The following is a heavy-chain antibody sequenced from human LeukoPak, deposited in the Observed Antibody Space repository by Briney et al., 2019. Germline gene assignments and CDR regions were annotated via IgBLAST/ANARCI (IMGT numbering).Heavy chain of an antibody. CDR3: ARSNISYGDIDAFDI. D-gene: IGHD4-17*01. CDR1: GGSFSGYY. CDR2: SNHSRST. V-gene: IGHV4-34*01. Sequence: PSETLSLTCAVYGGSFSGYYWSRIREPPGQKVEWGGESNHSRSTNYNPSLKSRVTISVDTSKNQFALKLSSVTAADTAVYYWARSNISYGDIDAFDIWVQGTMVTVSS. J-gene: IGHJ3*02.